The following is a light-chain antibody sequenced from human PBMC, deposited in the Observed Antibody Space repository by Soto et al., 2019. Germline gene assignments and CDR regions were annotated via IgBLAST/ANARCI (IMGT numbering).Light chain of an antibody. V-gene: IGLV8-61*01. Sequence: QAVVTQEPSFSVSPGRTVTLTCGLSSGSVSTSYYPSWYQQTPGQAPRTLIYTTNTRSSGVPDRFPGSIPGNKAALTITGAQADDESHYYCLLYMGSGISVFGGGTKVTVL. J-gene: IGLJ3*02. CDR3: LLYMGSGISV. CDR2: TTN. CDR1: SGSVSTSYY.